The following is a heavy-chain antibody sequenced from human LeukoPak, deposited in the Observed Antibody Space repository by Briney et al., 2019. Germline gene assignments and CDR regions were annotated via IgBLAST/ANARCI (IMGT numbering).Heavy chain of an antibody. CDR3: ARTPTDSSGWYSFFDP. J-gene: IGHJ5*02. Sequence: SETLSLTCTVSGGSISSYYWSWIRQPPGKGLEWIGYIYYSGSTNYKPSLKSRVTISVDTTKNQFSLQLSSVTAADTAVYYCARTPTDSSGWYSFFDPWGQGTLVTVSS. V-gene: IGHV4-59*01. D-gene: IGHD6-19*01. CDR1: GGSISSYY. CDR2: IYYSGST.